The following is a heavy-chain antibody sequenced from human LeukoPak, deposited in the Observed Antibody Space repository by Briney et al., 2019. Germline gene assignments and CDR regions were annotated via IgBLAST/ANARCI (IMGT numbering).Heavy chain of an antibody. J-gene: IGHJ4*02. Sequence: ASVKVSCKASGYTFSRYGISWVRQAPGQGLEWMGWISGYNGHTKYAQKVQGRVTMSTDTSTSTVYMELSSLRSEDTAVYYCARSAGEFDYWGQGTLVTVSS. CDR3: ARSAGEFDY. CDR2: ISGYNGHT. CDR1: GYTFSRYG. V-gene: IGHV1-18*01.